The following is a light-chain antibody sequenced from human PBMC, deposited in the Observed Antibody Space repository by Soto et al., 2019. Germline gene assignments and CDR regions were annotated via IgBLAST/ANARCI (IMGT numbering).Light chain of an antibody. CDR3: SSYTSSSTLLYV. CDR2: DVN. J-gene: IGLJ1*01. CDR1: SSDVGGYNY. Sequence: QSVLTQPASVSGSPGQSITISCTGTSSDVGGYNYVSWYQQHPGKAPKLMIYDVNNRPSGVSNRFSGSKSGNTASLTISGLQAEDEADYYCSSYTSSSTLLYVFGTGTQLTVL. V-gene: IGLV2-14*01.